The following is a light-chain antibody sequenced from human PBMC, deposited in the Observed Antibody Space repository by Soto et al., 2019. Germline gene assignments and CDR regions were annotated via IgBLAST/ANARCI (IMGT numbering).Light chain of an antibody. V-gene: IGLV2-14*01. CDR1: SSDVGGYNY. Sequence: QSALTQPASVSGSPGQSITISCTGTSSDVGGYNYVSWYQQHPGKAPKLMIYEVSSRPSGVSNRFSGSKSGNTASLTISGLQAEDEADYYRSSYTSSSTLYVFGTGTKVTVL. J-gene: IGLJ1*01. CDR3: SSYTSSSTLYV. CDR2: EVS.